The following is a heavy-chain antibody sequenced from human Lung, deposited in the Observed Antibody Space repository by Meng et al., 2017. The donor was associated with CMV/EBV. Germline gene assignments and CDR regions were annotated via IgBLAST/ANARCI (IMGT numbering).Heavy chain of an antibody. CDR1: YNFTSYY. D-gene: IGHD1-26*01. Sequence: YNFTSYYIQWVRLAPGQGLEWSGGINPSDGSTDYAQRFQGRVAMSRDTSTSAVHMELSSLRSQDTAVYYCARGDRSGGSYYSSSLDHWGQGTLVTVSS. J-gene: IGHJ4*02. V-gene: IGHV1-46*01. CDR3: ARGDRSGGSYYSSSLDH. CDR2: INPSDGST.